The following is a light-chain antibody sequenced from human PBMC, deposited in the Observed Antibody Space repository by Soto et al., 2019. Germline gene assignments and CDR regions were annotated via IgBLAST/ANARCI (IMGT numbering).Light chain of an antibody. CDR1: SSDVGGYNY. CDR3: SSYTSSREV. V-gene: IGLV2-14*01. Sequence: QSALTQPASVSGSPGQSITISCTGTSSDVGGYNYVSWYQQHPGKAPTLMIYDVSNRPSGVSNRFSGSKSGNTASLTISGLQAEDEADYYCSSYTSSREVFGTGTKLTVL. CDR2: DVS. J-gene: IGLJ1*01.